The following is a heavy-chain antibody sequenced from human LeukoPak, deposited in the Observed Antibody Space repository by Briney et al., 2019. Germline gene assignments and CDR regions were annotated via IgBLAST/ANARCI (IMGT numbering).Heavy chain of an antibody. J-gene: IGHJ6*02. D-gene: IGHD3-10*01. CDR2: IYTSGST. CDR1: DGSISSYY. Sequence: SETLSLTCTVSDGSISSYYWSWIRQPAGKGLEWIGRIYTSGSTNYNPSLKSRVTMSVDTSKNQFSLKLSSVTAADTAVYYCARATPPYGSGSPSLYYYGMDVWGQGTTVTVSS. V-gene: IGHV4-4*07. CDR3: ARATPPYGSGSPSLYYYGMDV.